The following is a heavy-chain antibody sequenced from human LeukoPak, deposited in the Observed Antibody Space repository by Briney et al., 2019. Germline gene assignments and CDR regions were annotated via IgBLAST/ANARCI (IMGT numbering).Heavy chain of an antibody. D-gene: IGHD3-22*01. J-gene: IGHJ4*02. CDR1: GFTFSSYA. CDR3: AKAFYYDSGGSYGDDY. Sequence: GGSLRLSCAASGFTFSSYAMSWVRQAPGKGLEWVSAIVGSGGSTFYADSVKGRSTISRDNSKNTLYLQMDSLRAEDTAVYYCAKAFYYDSGGSYGDDYWGQGTLVTVSS. V-gene: IGHV3-23*01. CDR2: IVGSGGST.